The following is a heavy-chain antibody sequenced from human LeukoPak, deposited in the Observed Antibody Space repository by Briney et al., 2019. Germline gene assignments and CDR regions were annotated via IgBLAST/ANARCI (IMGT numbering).Heavy chain of an antibody. D-gene: IGHD1-7*01. CDR1: GYTFTSYY. J-gene: IGHJ3*02. CDR3: AREEGITGTTWNAFDI. Sequence: ASVKVSCRASGYTFTSYYMHWVRQAPGQGLEWMGIINPSGGSTSYAQKFQGRVTITADESTSTAYMELSSLRSEDTAVYYCAREEGITGTTWNAFDIWGQGTMVTVSS. CDR2: INPSGGST. V-gene: IGHV1-46*01.